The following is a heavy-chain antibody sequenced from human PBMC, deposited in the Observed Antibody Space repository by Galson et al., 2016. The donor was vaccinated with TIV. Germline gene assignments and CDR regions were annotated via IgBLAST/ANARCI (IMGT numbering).Heavy chain of an antibody. CDR2: IYQSGGT. CDR1: GFSINSGHY. J-gene: IGHJ3*02. Sequence: ETLSLTCVVSGFSINSGHYWGWMRQPPGKGLEWIGSIYQSGGTYRNPSLKSRVTISVDTSKNQFSLRLTSVTAADTAVYYCARHFILMGVLDALDTWGQGTMVTVAP. V-gene: IGHV4-38-2*01. D-gene: IGHD3-16*01. CDR3: ARHFILMGVLDALDT.